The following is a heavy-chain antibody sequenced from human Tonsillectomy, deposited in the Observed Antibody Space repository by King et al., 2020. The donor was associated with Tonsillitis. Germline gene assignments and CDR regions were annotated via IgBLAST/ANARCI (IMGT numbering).Heavy chain of an antibody. J-gene: IGHJ5*02. Sequence: QLVQSGAEVKKPGASVRVSCKASGYTFTSYDINWVRQAPGQGLEWMGWMNPNSGNTDYAQNFQGRVTMTRNTSIRTAYMELRSLRSEDTAVYYCARGRGLGWFANNSFHLWGQGTLVTLSS. CDR1: GYTFTSYD. CDR3: ARGRGLGWFANNSFHL. CDR2: MNPNSGNT. D-gene: IGHD2-15*01. V-gene: IGHV1-8*01.